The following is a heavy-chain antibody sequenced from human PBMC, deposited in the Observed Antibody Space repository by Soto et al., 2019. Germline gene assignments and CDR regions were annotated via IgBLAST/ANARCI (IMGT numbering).Heavy chain of an antibody. D-gene: IGHD3-9*01. CDR2: ISSSDSTI. CDR1: GFTFSDYY. Sequence: GGSLRLSCAASGFTFSDYYMSWIRQAPGKGLEWVSYISSSDSTIYYADSVKGRFTISRDNAKNSLYLQRNSLRADDTAVYYCARDVQLRYFDWLLYGSFDIWGQGTMVTVSS. J-gene: IGHJ3*02. V-gene: IGHV3-11*01. CDR3: ARDVQLRYFDWLLYGSFDI.